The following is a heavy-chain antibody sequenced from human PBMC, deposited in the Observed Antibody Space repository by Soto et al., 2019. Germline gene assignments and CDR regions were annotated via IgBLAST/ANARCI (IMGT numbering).Heavy chain of an antibody. D-gene: IGHD6-19*01. CDR3: ARLWAYSSAVDY. J-gene: IGHJ4*02. CDR1: GGSISSGDYY. V-gene: IGHV4-30-4*01. CDR2: IYYSGST. Sequence: SETLSLTCTVSGGSISSGDYYWSWIRQPPGKGLEWIGYIYYSGSTYYNPSLKSRVTISVDTSKNQFSLKLSSVTAADTAVYYCARLWAYSSAVDYWGQGTLVTVSS.